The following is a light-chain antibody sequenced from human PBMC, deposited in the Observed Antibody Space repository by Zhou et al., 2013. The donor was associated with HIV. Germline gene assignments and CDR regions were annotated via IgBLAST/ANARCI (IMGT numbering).Light chain of an antibody. V-gene: IGKV1-9*01. CDR1: QGISSY. CDR3: QQSNDRPRT. CDR2: AAS. Sequence: DIQLTQSPSFLSASVGDRVSITCRASQGISSYLAWYQQKPGKAPKLLIYAASTLQSGVPSRFSGSGSGTEFTLTVSSLQPEDFATYYCQQSNDRPRTFGGGTRVEI. J-gene: IGKJ4*01.